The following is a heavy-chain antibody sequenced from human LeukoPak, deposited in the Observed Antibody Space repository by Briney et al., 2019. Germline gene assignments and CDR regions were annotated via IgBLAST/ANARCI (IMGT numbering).Heavy chain of an antibody. J-gene: IGHJ6*03. CDR3: AAQCNDDFCYKRDYMDV. V-gene: IGHV1-2*02. Sequence: GHTLRASCKMSKITLTGYVMLRVRQAPGLGLRGLGWLNPNSGGTLFARRFQGRVTMSRDTSIGATYMELSRLTSDDTALYYCAAQCNDDFCYKRDYMDVWGKGTMVIVSS. CDR2: LNPNSGGT. CDR1: KITLTGYV. D-gene: IGHD2-2*02.